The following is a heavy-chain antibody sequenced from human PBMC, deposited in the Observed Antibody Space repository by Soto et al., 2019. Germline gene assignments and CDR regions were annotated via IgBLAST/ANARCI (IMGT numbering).Heavy chain of an antibody. CDR1: GGSFSSSSHY. D-gene: IGHD6-25*01. CDR2: MFYFGST. V-gene: IGHV4-39*07. CDR3: ARGGARPYHNHEFDF. Sequence: PSETLSLTCTVFGGSFSSSSHYWGWIRQPPGKGLEWLGTMFYFGSTYYNTSLESRVTISVDPSKNQFSLTLHSVTAADTAVYHCARGGARPYHNHEFDFWGQGTLVTASS. J-gene: IGHJ4*02.